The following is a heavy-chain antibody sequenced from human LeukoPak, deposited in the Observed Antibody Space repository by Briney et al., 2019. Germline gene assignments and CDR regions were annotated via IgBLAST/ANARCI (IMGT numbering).Heavy chain of an antibody. CDR1: GFTFSSYG. CDR2: ISYDGSNK. D-gene: IGHD3-9*01. J-gene: IGHJ3*02. CDR3: ARAGDVLTGTRDAFDI. Sequence: GRSLRLSCAASGFTFSSYGMHWVRQAPGKGLEWVAVISYDGSNKYYADSVKGRFTISRDNSKNTLYLQMNSLRAEDTAVYYCARAGDVLTGTRDAFDIWGQGTMVTVSS. V-gene: IGHV3-30*03.